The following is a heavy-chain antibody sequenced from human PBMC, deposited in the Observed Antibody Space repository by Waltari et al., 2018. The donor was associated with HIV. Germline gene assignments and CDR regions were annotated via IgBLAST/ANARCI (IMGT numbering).Heavy chain of an antibody. J-gene: IGHJ4*02. Sequence: QVQLVQSGAEVKKPGASVKVSCKASGYTFTSSDINWVRQATGQGLEWRGWRNPNSGNTGYAQKFQGRVTMTRNTSISTAYMELSSLISEDTAVYYCARNMVTTRQYDYWGQGSLVTVSS. D-gene: IGHD4-17*01. CDR2: RNPNSGNT. V-gene: IGHV1-8*01. CDR3: ARNMVTTRQYDY. CDR1: GYTFTSSD.